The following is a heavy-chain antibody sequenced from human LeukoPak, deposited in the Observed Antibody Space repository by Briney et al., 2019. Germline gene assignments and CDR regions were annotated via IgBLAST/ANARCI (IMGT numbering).Heavy chain of an antibody. CDR2: INPSGGRT. CDR1: GYTFSNYY. Sequence: ASVTVSCKASGYTFSNYYIHWARQAPGQGLEWMGKINPSGGRTVYAQKFQGRVTVTRDTSTSTVYMDLSSLRSEDAAVYYCVRELAGGYFDYWGQGTLVTVSS. V-gene: IGHV1-46*01. J-gene: IGHJ4*02. CDR3: VRELAGGYFDY. D-gene: IGHD4-23*01.